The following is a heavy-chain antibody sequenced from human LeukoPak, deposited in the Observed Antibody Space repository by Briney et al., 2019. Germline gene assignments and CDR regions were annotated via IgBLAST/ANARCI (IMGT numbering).Heavy chain of an antibody. CDR2: IVVGSGNT. D-gene: IGHD3-16*02. J-gene: IGHJ4*02. Sequence: GTSVKVSCKASGFTFTSSAVQWVRQARGQRLEWIGWIVVGSGNTNYAQKFQERVTITRDMSTSTAYMELSSLRSEDTAVYYCARDTYDYVWGSYRYFPGDFDYWGQGTLVTVSS. CDR1: GFTFTSSA. CDR3: ARDTYDYVWGSYRYFPGDFDY. V-gene: IGHV1-58*01.